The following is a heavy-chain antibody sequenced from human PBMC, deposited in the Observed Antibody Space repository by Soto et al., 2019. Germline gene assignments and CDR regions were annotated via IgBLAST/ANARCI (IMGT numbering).Heavy chain of an antibody. D-gene: IGHD4-17*01. CDR3: TTDLSFCGDYDPIYYYYGMDV. CDR1: GFTFSNAW. CDR2: IKSKTDGGTT. Sequence: EVQLVESGGGLVKPGGSLRLSCAASGFTFSNAWMNWVRQAPGKGLEWVGRIKSKTDGGTTDYAAPVKGRFTISRDDSKNTLYLQMNSLKTEDTAVYYCTTDLSFCGDYDPIYYYYGMDVWGQGTTVTVSS. J-gene: IGHJ6*02. V-gene: IGHV3-15*07.